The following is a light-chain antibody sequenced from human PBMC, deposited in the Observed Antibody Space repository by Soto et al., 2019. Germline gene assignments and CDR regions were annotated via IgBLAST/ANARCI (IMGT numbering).Light chain of an antibody. J-gene: IGLJ2*01. Sequence: QSVLTQPASVSGSPGQSVTISCTGTSSDVGGYNYVSWYQQRPGKAPKFMIYDVSNRPSGVSTRFSGSKSGNTASLTISGLQAEDEADYYCSSYTTGSTPVVFGGGTKVTVL. CDR2: DVS. CDR1: SSDVGGYNY. V-gene: IGLV2-14*01. CDR3: SSYTTGSTPVV.